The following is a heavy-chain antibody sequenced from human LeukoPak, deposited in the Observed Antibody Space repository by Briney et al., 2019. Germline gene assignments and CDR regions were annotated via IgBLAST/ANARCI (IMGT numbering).Heavy chain of an antibody. J-gene: IGHJ4*02. CDR2: IKSKTDGWTT. V-gene: IGHV3-15*01. CDR3: TQGGTKAYS. Sequence: GGSLRLSCAASGFTFSNVWMNWVRQAPGKGLEWVGRIKSKTDGWTTDYAAPVKGRFTISRDDSEKTLSLQMNSLKSEDTAVYYCTQGGTKAYSWGQGTLVTVSS. D-gene: IGHD3-16*01. CDR1: GFTFSNVW.